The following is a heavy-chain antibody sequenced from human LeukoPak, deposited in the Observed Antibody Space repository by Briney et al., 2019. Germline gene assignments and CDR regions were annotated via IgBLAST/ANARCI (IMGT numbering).Heavy chain of an antibody. D-gene: IGHD3-22*01. CDR1: GFTFSSYG. Sequence: PGGSLRLSCAASGFTFSSYGMHWVRQAPGKGLEWVAVIWYDGSNKYYADSVKGRFTISRDNSKNTLYLQMNSLRAEDTAVYYCAREFDYYDSSGYLNWGQGTLVTVSS. CDR3: AREFDYYDSSGYLN. CDR2: IWYDGSNK. V-gene: IGHV3-33*01. J-gene: IGHJ4*02.